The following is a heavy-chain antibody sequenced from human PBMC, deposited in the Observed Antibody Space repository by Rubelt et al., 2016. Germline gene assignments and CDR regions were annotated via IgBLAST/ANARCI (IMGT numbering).Heavy chain of an antibody. J-gene: IGHJ6*02. CDR1: GGSINNYY. Sequence: QVQLQESGPGLVKPSETLSLTCTVSGGSINNYYWSWIRQPPGKGLEWIGSIYYSGSTYYNPSLKGRVTISVDTSKNQVSLKLSSVTAANTAVYYCARDYTKYYYYGMDVWGQGTTVTVSS. V-gene: IGHV4-59*05. CDR2: IYYSGST. CDR3: ARDYTKYYYYGMDV. D-gene: IGHD4-11*01.